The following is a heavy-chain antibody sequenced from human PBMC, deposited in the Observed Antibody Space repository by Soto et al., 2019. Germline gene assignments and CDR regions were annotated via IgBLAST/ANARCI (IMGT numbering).Heavy chain of an antibody. J-gene: IGHJ5*02. CDR2: MNPGSGKT. CDR1: GYTCINFD. Sequence: ASVRVSCKASGYTCINFDISWVREAAGQGLEWLGWMNPGSGKTGYASKFQGRVAMTRDASTGTSHLELSSLTSDDTAVYYCARMASARIMNWFDPWGQGTRVTVSS. CDR3: ARMASARIMNWFDP. V-gene: IGHV1-8*02. D-gene: IGHD6-6*01.